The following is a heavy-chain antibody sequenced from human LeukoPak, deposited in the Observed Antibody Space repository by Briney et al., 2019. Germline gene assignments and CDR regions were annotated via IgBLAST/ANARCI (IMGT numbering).Heavy chain of an antibody. CDR3: AHSSSSLPTDS. CDR1: GGPFSSYY. D-gene: IGHD6-6*01. CDR2: INHNKTT. V-gene: IGHV4-34*01. J-gene: IGHJ4*02. Sequence: LETLSFTCAVYGGPFSSYYWTWIRQSPGKGLEWIGEINHNKTTNYNPSLTSRVTISVDTSKNQFSLNLTSVTAADTAVYYCAHSSSSLPTDSWGQGNLVIVSS.